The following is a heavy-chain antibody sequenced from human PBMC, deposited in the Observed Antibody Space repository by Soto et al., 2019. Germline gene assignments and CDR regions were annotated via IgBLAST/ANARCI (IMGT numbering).Heavy chain of an antibody. CDR2: INPSNDGT. J-gene: IGHJ4*02. D-gene: IGHD6-25*01. CDR3: ATHSAGWAPYAFDF. V-gene: IGHV1-2*02. Sequence: RASVKVSCKTSGYPFTGYYIHWVRQAPGHGLQWMGWINPSNDGTNYAHDFKGRVTMTGDTSISTAYMELSGLKSDDTAKYYCATHSAGWAPYAFDFWGQGTLVTVSS. CDR1: GYPFTGYY.